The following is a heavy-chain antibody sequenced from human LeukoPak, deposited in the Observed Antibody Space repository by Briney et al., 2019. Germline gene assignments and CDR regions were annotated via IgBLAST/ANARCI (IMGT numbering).Heavy chain of an antibody. V-gene: IGHV3-30-3*01. J-gene: IGHJ5*02. CDR2: ISYDGSNK. D-gene: IGHD1-14*01. Sequence: GRSLRLSCAASGFTFSSYAMHWVRQAPGKGLEWAAVISYDGSNKYYADSVKGRFTISRDNSKNTLYLQMNSLRAEDTAVYYCASRLTTTDPWGQGTLVTVSS. CDR1: GFTFSSYA. CDR3: ASRLTTTDP.